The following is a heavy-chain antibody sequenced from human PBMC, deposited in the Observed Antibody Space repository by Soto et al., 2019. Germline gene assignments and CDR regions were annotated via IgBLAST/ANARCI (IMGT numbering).Heavy chain of an antibody. D-gene: IGHD2-2*01. CDR1: GYTFTSYD. CDR2: MNPNSGNT. Sequence: QVQLVQSGAEVKKPGASVKVSCKASGYTFTSYDINWVRQATGQGLEWMGWMNPNSGNTGYAQKFQGRVTMTRNTSISTADMELSSLRSEDTAVYYCARGIIVPAAIDYYYYMDVWGKGTTVTVSS. CDR3: ARGIIVPAAIDYYYYMDV. V-gene: IGHV1-8*01. J-gene: IGHJ6*03.